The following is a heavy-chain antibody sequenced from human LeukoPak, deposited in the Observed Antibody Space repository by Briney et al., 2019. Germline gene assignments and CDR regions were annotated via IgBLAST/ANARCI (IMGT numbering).Heavy chain of an antibody. CDR1: GGSFSGYY. J-gene: IGHJ6*03. CDR2: INHSGST. CDR3: ARERIVVVPADPGYMDV. D-gene: IGHD2-2*01. Sequence: SETLSLTCAVYGGSFSGYYWSWIRQPPGKGLEWIGEINHSGSTNYDPSLKSRVTISVDTSKNQFSLKLSSVTAADTAVYYCARERIVVVPADPGYMDVWGKGTTVTVSS. V-gene: IGHV4-34*01.